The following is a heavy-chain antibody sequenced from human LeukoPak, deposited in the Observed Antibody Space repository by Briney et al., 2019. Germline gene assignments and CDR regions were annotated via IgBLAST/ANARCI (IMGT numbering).Heavy chain of an antibody. Sequence: PSETLSLTCAVYGCSFSGYYWSWIRQPPGKGLEWIGEINHSGSTNYNPSLKSRVTISVDTSKNQFSLKLSSVTAADTAVYYCARSGDYANYWGQGTLVTVSS. CDR1: GCSFSGYY. D-gene: IGHD2-21*02. J-gene: IGHJ4*02. CDR3: ARSGDYANY. V-gene: IGHV4-34*01. CDR2: INHSGST.